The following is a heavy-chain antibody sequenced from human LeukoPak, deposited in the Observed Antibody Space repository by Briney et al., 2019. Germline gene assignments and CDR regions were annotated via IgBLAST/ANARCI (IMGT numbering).Heavy chain of an antibody. CDR3: ARLIGIAVAGDAFDI. CDR2: ISSSSSYI. D-gene: IGHD6-19*01. Sequence: GGSLRLSCAASGFTFSSHSMNWVRQAPGKGLEWVSSISSSSSYIYYADSVKGRFTISRDNAKNSLYLQMNSLRAEDTAVYYCARLIGIAVAGDAFDIWGQGTMVTVSS. CDR1: GFTFSSHS. J-gene: IGHJ3*02. V-gene: IGHV3-21*01.